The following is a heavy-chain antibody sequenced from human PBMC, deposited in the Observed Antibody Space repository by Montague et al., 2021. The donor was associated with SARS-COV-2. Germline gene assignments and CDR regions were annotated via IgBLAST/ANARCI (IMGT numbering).Heavy chain of an antibody. Sequence: SETLSLTCTVSGGSISSYYWSWIRQHPGKGLEWIGDINYSGSNNYNNSLKSRVTIKVDTYKNQYSLKLSSVTAADTAVYYCSRAGQQLERYYYYGMDVWGQGTTVTVSS. CDR3: SRAGQQLERYYYYGMDV. V-gene: IGHV4-59*01. CDR2: INYSGSN. D-gene: IGHD6-13*01. J-gene: IGHJ6*02. CDR1: GGSISSYY.